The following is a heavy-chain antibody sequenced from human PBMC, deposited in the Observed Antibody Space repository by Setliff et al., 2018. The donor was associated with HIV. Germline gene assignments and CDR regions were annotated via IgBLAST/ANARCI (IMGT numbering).Heavy chain of an antibody. J-gene: IGHJ6*03. D-gene: IGHD3-10*01. CDR1: GFTFSGTW. CDR3: AKEYYGSESRYYYYYYMDV. V-gene: IGHV3-9*01. CDR2: ISYNSGRI. Sequence: PGGSLRLSCAASGFTFSGTWMAWVRQVPGKGLEWVSSISYNSGRIGYADSVKGRFTISRDNAKKSLYLQMNSLRVEDTALYYCAKEYYGSESRYYYYYYMDVWGKGTTVTVSS.